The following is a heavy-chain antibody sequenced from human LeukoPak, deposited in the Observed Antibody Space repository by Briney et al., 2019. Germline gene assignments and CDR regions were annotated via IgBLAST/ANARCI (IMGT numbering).Heavy chain of an antibody. V-gene: IGHV4-39*01. CDR3: ASRYCSSTSCYTAEYFQH. CDR2: IYYSGST. Sequence: SETPSLTCTVSGGSISSSSYYWGWIRQPPGKGLEWIGSIYYSGSTYYNPSLKSRVTISVDTSKNQFSLKLSSVTAADTAVYYCASRYCSSTSCYTAEYFQHWGQGTLVTVSS. J-gene: IGHJ1*01. CDR1: GGSISSSSYY. D-gene: IGHD2-2*02.